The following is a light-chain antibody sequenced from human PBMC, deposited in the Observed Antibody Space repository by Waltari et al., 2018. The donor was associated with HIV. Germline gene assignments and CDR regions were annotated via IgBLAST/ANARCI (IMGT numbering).Light chain of an antibody. CDR1: SSDVGAYIY. J-gene: IGLJ1*01. Sequence: QSALTQPASVSGSHGQSISISCTGTSSDVGAYIYVSWYQPHPGQAPNLIIYDGNYRPSGISSRFSGSKSGNTASLTISGLQAEDEADYYCSSYTGSDTLLGVFGTGTKVTVL. CDR2: DGN. CDR3: SSYTGSDTLLGV. V-gene: IGLV2-14*03.